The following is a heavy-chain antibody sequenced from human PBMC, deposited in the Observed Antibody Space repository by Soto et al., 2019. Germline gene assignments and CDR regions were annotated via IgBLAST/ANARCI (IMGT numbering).Heavy chain of an antibody. CDR2: INAGNGNT. V-gene: IGHV1-3*01. J-gene: IGHJ4*02. D-gene: IGHD3-10*01. CDR3: ARDEIRLQGRITMVRGVKTVFDY. Sequence: ASVKVSCKASGYTFTSYAMHWVRQAPGQRLEWMGWINAGNGNTKYSQKFQGRVTITRDTSASTAYMELSSLRSEDTAVYYCARDEIRLQGRITMVRGVKTVFDYWGQGTLVTVSS. CDR1: GYTFTSYA.